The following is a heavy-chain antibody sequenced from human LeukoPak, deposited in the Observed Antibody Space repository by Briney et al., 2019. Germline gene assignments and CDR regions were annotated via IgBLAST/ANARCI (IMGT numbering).Heavy chain of an antibody. Sequence: SETLSLTCTVSGGSISTSSYYWGWVRQPPGKGLEWIGNIFYSGSTYYSPSLKSRVTISLDTSRNQFSLKLSSVTAADTAVYYCARRYGSGSSGTFDYWGQGTLVTVSS. J-gene: IGHJ4*02. CDR2: IFYSGST. V-gene: IGHV4-39*07. D-gene: IGHD3-10*01. CDR3: ARRYGSGSSGTFDY. CDR1: GGSISTSSYY.